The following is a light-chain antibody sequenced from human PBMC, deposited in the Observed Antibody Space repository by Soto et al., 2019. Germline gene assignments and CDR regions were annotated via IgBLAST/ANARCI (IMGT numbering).Light chain of an antibody. CDR1: QSVRSN. V-gene: IGKV3-15*01. CDR3: HHYNSWPYT. J-gene: IGKJ2*01. CDR2: DAS. Sequence: ELVMTQSPDTLSVSPGERATLSCRASQSVRSNLAWYQQKPGQAPRLLIYDASTRAPGFPARFSGSGSGTEFTLTISSLQSEDFAVYYCHHYNSWPYTVGQGTKVDIK.